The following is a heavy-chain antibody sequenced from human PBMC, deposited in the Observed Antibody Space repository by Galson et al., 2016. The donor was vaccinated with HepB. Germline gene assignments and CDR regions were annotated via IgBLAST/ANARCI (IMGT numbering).Heavy chain of an antibody. V-gene: IGHV4-4*02. J-gene: IGHJ6*02. CDR3: ARTPDYYYGMDV. Sequence: SETLSLTCAVSGGSISSINWWSWVRQPPGKGLEWIGEIYHNGYTNYNPSLKSRVTISVDKSKNQCSLKVPSVTAADAAVYYCARTPDYYYGMDVWGQGTTVTVSS. CDR1: GGSISSINW. CDR2: IYHNGYT.